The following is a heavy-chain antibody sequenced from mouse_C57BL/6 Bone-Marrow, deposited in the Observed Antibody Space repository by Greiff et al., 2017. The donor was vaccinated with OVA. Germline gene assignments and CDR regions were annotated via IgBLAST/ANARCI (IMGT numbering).Heavy chain of an antibody. CDR3: ARDRGRYDYPFAY. CDR2: ISDGGSYT. V-gene: IGHV5-4*01. Sequence: EVKLMESGGGLVKPGGSLKLSCAASGFTFSSYAMSWVRQTPEKRLEWVATISDGGSYTYYPDNVKGRFTISRDNAKNNLYLQMSHLKSEDTAMYYCARDRGRYDYPFAYWGQGTLVTVSA. J-gene: IGHJ3*01. D-gene: IGHD2-4*01. CDR1: GFTFSSYA.